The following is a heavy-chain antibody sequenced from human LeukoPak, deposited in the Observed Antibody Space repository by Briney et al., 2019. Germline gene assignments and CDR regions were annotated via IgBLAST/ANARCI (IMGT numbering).Heavy chain of an antibody. CDR3: ARVFRPSLTVFIIRGAFDI. CDR1: GSDFSSHN. D-gene: IGHD3-3*01. V-gene: IGHV3-48*04. Sequence: GGSLRLSCAVSGSDFSSHNFHWVRQAPGKELEWVSFISRNSRTTYYADSVKGRFTISRDDAKNLVYLQMNSLGAEDTAVYYCARVFRPSLTVFIIRGAFDIWAKGQWSPSLQ. J-gene: IGHJ3*02. CDR2: ISRNSRTT.